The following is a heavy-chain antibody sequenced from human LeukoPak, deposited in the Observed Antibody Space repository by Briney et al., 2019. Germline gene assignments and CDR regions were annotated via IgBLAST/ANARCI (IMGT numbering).Heavy chain of an antibody. Sequence: SGKVSCKASGGTFSSYAISWVRQAPGQGLEWMGRIIPIFGIANYAQKLQGRVTITADKSTSTAYMELSSLRSEDTAVYYCARAGYSGYDLEGGYFDYWGQGTLVTVSS. CDR3: ARAGYSGYDLEGGYFDY. V-gene: IGHV1-69*04. CDR1: GGTFSSYA. D-gene: IGHD5-12*01. CDR2: IIPIFGIA. J-gene: IGHJ4*02.